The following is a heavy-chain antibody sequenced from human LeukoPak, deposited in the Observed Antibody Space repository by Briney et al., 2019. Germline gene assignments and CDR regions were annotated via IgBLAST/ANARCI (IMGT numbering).Heavy chain of an antibody. J-gene: IGHJ4*02. V-gene: IGHV4-59*08. CDR1: GGSISSYY. Sequence: SETLSLTCTVSGGSISSYYWSWIRQPPGKGLEWIGYIYYSGSTNYNPSLKSRATISVDTSKNQFSLKLSSVTAADTAVYYCARLPLWFGSEPAPRLRDYWGQGTLVTVSS. CDR2: IYYSGST. D-gene: IGHD3-10*01. CDR3: ARLPLWFGSEPAPRLRDY.